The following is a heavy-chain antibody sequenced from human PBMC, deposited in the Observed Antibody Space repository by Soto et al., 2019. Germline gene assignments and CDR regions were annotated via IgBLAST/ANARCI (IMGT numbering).Heavy chain of an antibody. V-gene: IGHV1-46*01. D-gene: IGHD3-16*02. J-gene: IGHJ6*02. CDR2: INPSGGST. CDR3: ARVGDYVWGSYPLRYGMDV. Sequence: ASVKVSCKASGYTFTSYYMHWVRQAPGQGLEWMGIINPSGGSTSYAQKFQGRVTMTRDTSTSTVYMELSSLRSEDTAVYYCARVGDYVWGSYPLRYGMDVWGQGTTVTVSS. CDR1: GYTFTSYY.